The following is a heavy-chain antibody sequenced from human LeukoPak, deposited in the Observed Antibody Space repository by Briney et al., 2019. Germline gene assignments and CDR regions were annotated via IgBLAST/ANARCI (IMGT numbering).Heavy chain of an antibody. CDR2: ISSNGGST. CDR1: GFTFSSYA. V-gene: IGHV3-64*01. Sequence: GASLRLSCAASGFTFSSYAMHWVRQAPGKGLEYVSAISSNGGSTYYANSVKGRFTISRDNSKNTLYLQMGSLRAEDMAVYYCARVALSSPYSSSWYFDYWGQGTLVTVSS. D-gene: IGHD6-13*01. CDR3: ARVALSSPYSSSWYFDY. J-gene: IGHJ4*02.